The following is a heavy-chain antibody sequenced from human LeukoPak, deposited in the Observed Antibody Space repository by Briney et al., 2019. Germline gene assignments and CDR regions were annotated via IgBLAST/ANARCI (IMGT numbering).Heavy chain of an antibody. CDR3: ATGLRDILTGYYNY. Sequence: ESLKISCKRSGYSFTCYWIGSVRQMPGKGLEWMGIIYPGDSDTRYSPSFQGQVTISADKSISTAYLQWSSLKASDTAMYYCATGLRDILTGYYNYWGQGTLVTVSS. CDR2: IYPGDSDT. D-gene: IGHD3-9*01. CDR1: GYSFTCYW. V-gene: IGHV5-51*01. J-gene: IGHJ4*02.